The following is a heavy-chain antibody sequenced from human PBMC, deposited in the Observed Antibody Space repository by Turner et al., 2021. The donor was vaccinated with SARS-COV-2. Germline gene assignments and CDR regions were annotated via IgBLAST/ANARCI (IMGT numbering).Heavy chain of an antibody. Sequence: EVQLLESGGGLVQPGGSLGLSCAASGCTFSSYAMTWVRQAPGKGLEWVSSITGSADITHYADSVKGRFTISRDNSKNTLHLQMNSLRAEDTAIYYCAKDREGTGADYFDYWGQGTLVTVSS. V-gene: IGHV3-23*01. D-gene: IGHD6-19*01. CDR1: GCTFSSYA. J-gene: IGHJ4*02. CDR2: ITGSADIT. CDR3: AKDREGTGADYFDY.